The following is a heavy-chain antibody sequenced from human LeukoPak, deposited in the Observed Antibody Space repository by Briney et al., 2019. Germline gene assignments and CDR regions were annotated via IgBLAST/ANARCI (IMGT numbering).Heavy chain of an antibody. V-gene: IGHV1-18*01. CDR2: ISAYNGNT. J-gene: IGHJ6*02. CDR3: ARDIFVVVPAATSYYYYYGMDV. D-gene: IGHD2-2*01. CDR1: GYTFTSYG. Sequence: VASVKVSCKASGYTFTSYGISWVRQAPGQGLEWMGWISAYNGNTNYAQKLQGRVTMTTDTSTSTAYMELRSLRSDDTAVYYCARDIFVVVPAATSYYYYYGMDVWDQGTTVTVSS.